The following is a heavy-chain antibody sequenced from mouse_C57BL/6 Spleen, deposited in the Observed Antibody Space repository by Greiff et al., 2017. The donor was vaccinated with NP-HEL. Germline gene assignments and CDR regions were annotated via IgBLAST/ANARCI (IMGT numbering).Heavy chain of an antibody. CDR1: GYAFSSYW. CDR3: ASLTYYDYDAEDAMDY. V-gene: IGHV1-80*01. J-gene: IGHJ4*01. CDR2: IYPGDGDT. D-gene: IGHD2-4*01. Sequence: QVQLQQSGAELVKPGASVKISCKASGYAFSSYWMNWVKQRPGKGLEWIGQIYPGDGDTNYNGKFKGKATLTADKSYSTAYMQLSSLTSEDSAVYFCASLTYYDYDAEDAMDYWGQGTSVTVSS.